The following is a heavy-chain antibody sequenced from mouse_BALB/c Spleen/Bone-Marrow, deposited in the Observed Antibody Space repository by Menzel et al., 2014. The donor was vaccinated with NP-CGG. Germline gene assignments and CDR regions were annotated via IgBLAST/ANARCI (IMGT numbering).Heavy chain of an antibody. CDR2: ISTGGTYT. CDR3: SRGYGNCFDY. Sequence: EVKVEESGGGLVKPGGSLKLSYSASGFTFSSSIMSWVRQTPEKRLEWVATISTGGTYTYYPDSVKGRFTISRDNAKNTLYLQMSSLKSEDTAMYYCSRGYGNCFDYWGQGTTLTVSS. J-gene: IGHJ2*01. D-gene: IGHD2-10*02. V-gene: IGHV5-6-4*01. CDR1: GFTFSSSI.